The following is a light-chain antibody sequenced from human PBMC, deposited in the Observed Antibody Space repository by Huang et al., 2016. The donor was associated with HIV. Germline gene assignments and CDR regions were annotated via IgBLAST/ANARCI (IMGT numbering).Light chain of an antibody. V-gene: IGKV3-15*01. J-gene: IGKJ1*01. CDR2: AAS. CDR3: QQYNDWPRS. CDR1: QNIKTN. Sequence: EIVMTQSPGTLYVAPGERATLSCRASQNIKTNLAWFQQKPGQAPRLLIYAASTRTADFPARFSGSGSRTEFTLTISSLQSEDIAVYYCQQYNDWPRSFGQGTKVEIK.